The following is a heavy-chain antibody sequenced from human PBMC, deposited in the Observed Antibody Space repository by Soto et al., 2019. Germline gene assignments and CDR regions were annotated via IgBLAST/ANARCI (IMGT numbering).Heavy chain of an antibody. V-gene: IGHV5-51*01. CDR3: ARLAVPAQTYYYYYYGMDV. D-gene: IGHD2-2*01. Sequence: PGESLKISCKGSGYSFTSYWIGWVRQMPGKGLEWMGIIYPGDSDTRYSPSFQGQVTISADKSISTAYLQWSSLKASDTAMYYCARLAVPAQTYYYYYYGMDVWGQGTTVTV. J-gene: IGHJ6*02. CDR1: GYSFTSYW. CDR2: IYPGDSDT.